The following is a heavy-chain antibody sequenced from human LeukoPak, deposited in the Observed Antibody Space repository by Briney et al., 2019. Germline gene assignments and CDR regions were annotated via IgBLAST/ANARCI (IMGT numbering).Heavy chain of an antibody. V-gene: IGHV4-34*01. D-gene: IGHD1-26*01. Sequence: PSETLSLTCAVYGGSFSGYYWSWIRQPPEKGLEWIGEINHSGSTNYNPSLKSRVTISVDTSKNQFSLKLTSVTAADTAVYYCARVEVGATTRYYYYGMDVWGQGTTVTVSS. CDR2: INHSGST. CDR3: ARVEVGATTRYYYYGMDV. CDR1: GGSFSGYY. J-gene: IGHJ6*02.